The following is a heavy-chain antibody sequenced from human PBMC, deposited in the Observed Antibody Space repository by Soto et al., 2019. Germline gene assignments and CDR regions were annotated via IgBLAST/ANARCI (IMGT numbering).Heavy chain of an antibody. J-gene: IGHJ6*02. CDR2: IFYSGTT. CDR3: ARDLWVEPELYYYGMDV. D-gene: IGHD1-1*01. V-gene: IGHV4-30-4*01. CDR1: GGSISSGDYY. Sequence: PSETLSLTCTVSGGSISSGDYYWSWIRQPPGKGLKWIGYIFYSGTTYYNPSLKSRLTISVDTSKNHFSLRLTSVTAADTAVYYCARDLWVEPELYYYGMDVWGQGTTVTVSS.